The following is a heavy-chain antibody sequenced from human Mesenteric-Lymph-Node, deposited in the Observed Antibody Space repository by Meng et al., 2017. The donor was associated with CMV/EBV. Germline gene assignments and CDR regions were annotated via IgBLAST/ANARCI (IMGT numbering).Heavy chain of an antibody. CDR2: MWYDGNKE. J-gene: IGHJ4*02. Sequence: GESLKISCAASGFAVNTAAMHWVRQAPGKGLEWLAVMWYDGNKEYYADSVKGRFTISRDNAKNSLYLQMNSLRAEDTAVYYCARRGSYQRGYFDYWGQGTLVTVSS. CDR3: ARRGSYQRGYFDY. CDR1: GFAVNTAA. V-gene: IGHV3-33*03. D-gene: IGHD1-26*01.